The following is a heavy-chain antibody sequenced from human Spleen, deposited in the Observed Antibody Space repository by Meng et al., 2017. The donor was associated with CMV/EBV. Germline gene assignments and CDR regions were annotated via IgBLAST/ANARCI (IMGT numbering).Heavy chain of an antibody. CDR1: GFTFSGYW. D-gene: IGHD3-16*02. J-gene: IGHJ6*02. CDR3: ARGAEAPLYDYIWGIYLMDV. Sequence: GGSLRLSCAASGFTFSGYWMTWVRQTPGKGLEWVANIKQDGSEKYYVDAVKGRFTISRDNAKNSLYLQMNSLRAEDTAVYYCARGAEAPLYDYIWGIYLMDVWGQGPTVTVSS. V-gene: IGHV3-7*01. CDR2: IKQDGSEK.